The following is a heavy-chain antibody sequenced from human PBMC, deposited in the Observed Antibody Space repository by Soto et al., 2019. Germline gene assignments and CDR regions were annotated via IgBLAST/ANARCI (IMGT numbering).Heavy chain of an antibody. V-gene: IGHV3-7*01. J-gene: IGHJ4*02. CDR1: GFTFSNYW. Sequence: EVQVVESGGSLVQPGGSLKLSCVASGFTFSNYWMSWVRQAPGKGLEWVANIRQDGSEKNFVDSVKGRFTISRDNAKNSVDLQMNSLRAEDTAVYYCATTQSFDYWGQGTLVTVSS. CDR2: IRQDGSEK. CDR3: ATTQSFDY.